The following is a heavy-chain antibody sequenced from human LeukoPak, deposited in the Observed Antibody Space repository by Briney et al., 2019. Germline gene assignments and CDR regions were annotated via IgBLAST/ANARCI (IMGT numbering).Heavy chain of an antibody. CDR1: GGSISSYY. V-gene: IGHV4-59*01. CDR2: IYYSGST. J-gene: IGHJ3*02. Sequence: PSETLSLTCTVSGGSISSYYWSRIRQPPGKGLEWIGYIYYSGSTNYNPSLKSRVTISVDTSKNQFSLKLSSVTAADTAVYYCARGFYGDYAFDIWGQGTMVTVSS. CDR3: ARGFYGDYAFDI. D-gene: IGHD4-17*01.